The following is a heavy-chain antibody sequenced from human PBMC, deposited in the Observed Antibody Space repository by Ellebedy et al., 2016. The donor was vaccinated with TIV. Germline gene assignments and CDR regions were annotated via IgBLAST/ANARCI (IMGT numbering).Heavy chain of an antibody. Sequence: GESLKLSCAVSGFTFSTSWMSWVRQAPGKGLEWVANIKPDGSAKFYVDSVRGRFTISRDNARNSLYLQMNSLRDEDTAVYYCAGPKDWGQGTLVTVSS. V-gene: IGHV3-7*01. CDR3: AGPKD. CDR2: IKPDGSAK. J-gene: IGHJ4*02. CDR1: GFTFSTSW.